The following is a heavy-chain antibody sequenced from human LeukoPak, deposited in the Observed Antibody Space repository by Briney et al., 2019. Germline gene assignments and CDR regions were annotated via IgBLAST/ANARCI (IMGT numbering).Heavy chain of an antibody. CDR1: GLTFSSYS. Sequence: GGSLRLSCAASGLTFSSYSMNWVRQAPGKGLEWVSSISSSSNYIYYADSVKGRFTISRDNAKNSLYLQMNSLRAEDTAVYCCARVPPAMVRGVIITEFYFDYWGQGTLVTVSS. CDR3: ARVPPAMVRGVIITEFYFDY. J-gene: IGHJ4*02. D-gene: IGHD3-10*01. CDR2: ISSSSNYI. V-gene: IGHV3-21*01.